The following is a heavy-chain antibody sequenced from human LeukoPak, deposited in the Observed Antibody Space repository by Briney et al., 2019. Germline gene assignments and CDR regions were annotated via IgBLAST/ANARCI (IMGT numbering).Heavy chain of an antibody. CDR2: ISGSGGST. J-gene: IGHJ4*02. CDR1: GFSFSSYA. Sequence: GGSLRLSCAASGFSFSSYAMSWVRQAPGKGLEWVSAISGSGGSTYYADSVKGRFTISRDNSKNTLYLQMNSLRAEDTAVYYCAKDRTAYYYDSSGHYYFDYWGQGTLVTVSS. V-gene: IGHV3-23*01. CDR3: AKDRTAYYYDSSGHYYFDY. D-gene: IGHD3-22*01.